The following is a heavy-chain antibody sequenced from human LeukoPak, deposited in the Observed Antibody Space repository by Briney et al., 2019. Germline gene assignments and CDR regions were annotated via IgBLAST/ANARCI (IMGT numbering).Heavy chain of an antibody. CDR1: GGTFSSYA. J-gene: IGHJ4*02. CDR2: IIPILGIA. Sequence: ASVKVSCKASGGTFSSYAISWVRQAPGQGLEWMGRIIPILGIANYAQKFQGRVTITADKSTSTAYMELSSLRSEDTAVYYCAREDSGFYGSGSYYSYWGQGTLVTVSS. CDR3: AREDSGFYGSGSYYSY. D-gene: IGHD3-10*01. V-gene: IGHV1-69*04.